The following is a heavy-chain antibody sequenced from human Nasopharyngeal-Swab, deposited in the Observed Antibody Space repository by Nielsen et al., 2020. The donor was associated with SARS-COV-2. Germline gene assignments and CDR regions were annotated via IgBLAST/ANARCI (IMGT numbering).Heavy chain of an antibody. CDR2: IIPIFGTA. J-gene: IGHJ6*03. CDR3: ARSGDSNYRRPPYYYYYMDA. D-gene: IGHD6-13*01. Sequence: WVRQAPGQGLEWTGGIIPIFGTANYAQKFQGRVTITADKSTSTAYMELSSLRSEDTAVYYCARSGDSNYRRPPYYYYYMDAWGKGTTVTVSS. V-gene: IGHV1-69*06.